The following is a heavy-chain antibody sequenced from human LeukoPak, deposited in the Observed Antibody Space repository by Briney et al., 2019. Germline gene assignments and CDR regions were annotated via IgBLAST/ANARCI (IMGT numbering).Heavy chain of an antibody. CDR1: GFTVSSNY. D-gene: IGHD5-24*01. V-gene: IGHV3-53*01. CDR2: IYVGGST. Sequence: PGGSHRLSCAASGFTVSSNYMSWVRQAPGKGREWLSVIYVGGSTFYADSVKGRFTISRDTSKNTLYLQMNSLRADDTAVYYCARDRRNAGVFDYWGQGTLVTVSS. CDR3: ARDRRNAGVFDY. J-gene: IGHJ4*02.